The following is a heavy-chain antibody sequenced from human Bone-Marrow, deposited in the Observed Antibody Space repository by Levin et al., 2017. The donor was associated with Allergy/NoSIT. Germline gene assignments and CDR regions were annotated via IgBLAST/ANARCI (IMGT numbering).Heavy chain of an antibody. CDR1: GYTFTSYY. J-gene: IGHJ4*02. CDR2: INPSGIHT. Sequence: ASVKVSCKTSGYTFTSYYIQWIRQAPGQGLEWMGLINPSGIHTTYAQKFQGRVTMTRDTSTSTVYMELSALRSEDTAVYYCARDLSGNYPMRRGQPLHCFDFWGQGTLVTVSS. CDR3: ARDLSGNYPMRRGQPLHCFDF. V-gene: IGHV1-46*01. D-gene: IGHD2-2*01.